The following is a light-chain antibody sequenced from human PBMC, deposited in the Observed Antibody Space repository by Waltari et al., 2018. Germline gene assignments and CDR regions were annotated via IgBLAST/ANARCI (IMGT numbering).Light chain of an antibody. Sequence: EIAMTQSPPTLSVSPGDTAPLACSARQSVGSNLAWYQQNPGQAPRLLIYGAYNRATGIPARFSGSGSGTEFTLTISSLQSEDFAVYYCQQYNHWPPYTFGQGTKLEIK. CDR1: QSVGSN. V-gene: IGKV3-15*01. J-gene: IGKJ2*01. CDR2: GAY. CDR3: QQYNHWPPYT.